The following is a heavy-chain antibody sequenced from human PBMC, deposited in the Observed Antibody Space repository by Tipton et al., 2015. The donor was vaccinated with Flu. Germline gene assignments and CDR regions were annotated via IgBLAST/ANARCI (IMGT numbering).Heavy chain of an antibody. CDR1: GFTFSLAS. CDR3: AKVIPELVAGLDY. V-gene: IGHV3-23*04. CDR2: FSASARTT. D-gene: IGHD6-19*01. Sequence: VQLVQSGGGLVKPGESLRLSCVASGFTFSLASVSWVRQAPGKGLQWVSGFSASARTTYFADSVKGRFTISRDNFKNTLYLQMNSVRAEDTAVYYCAKVIPELVAGLDYWGQGTLVTVSS. J-gene: IGHJ4*02.